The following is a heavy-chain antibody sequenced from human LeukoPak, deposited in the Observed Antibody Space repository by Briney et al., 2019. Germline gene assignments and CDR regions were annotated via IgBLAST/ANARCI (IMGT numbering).Heavy chain of an antibody. J-gene: IGHJ5*02. CDR1: GFTFSSYA. CDR2: INIGGTNT. V-gene: IGHV3-48*04. CDR3: ATDGAGFDT. Sequence: GGSLRLSCAASGFTFSSYAMSWVRQAPGEGLEWLSYINIGGTNTHYADSVKGRFTISRDNAKKSLYLEMNNLRAEDTAVYYCATDGAGFDTWGQGVLVTVSS.